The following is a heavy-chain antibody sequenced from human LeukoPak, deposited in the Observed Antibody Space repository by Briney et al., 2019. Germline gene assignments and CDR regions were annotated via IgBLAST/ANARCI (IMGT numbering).Heavy chain of an antibody. D-gene: IGHD5-24*01. CDR3: AKDGGGGYNPLYYFDY. Sequence: GRSLRLSCAASGFTFDDYAMHWVRQAPGKGLEWGSGISWNSGSIGYADSVKGRFTISRDNAKNSLYLQMNSLRAEDTALYYCAKDGGGGYNPLYYFDYWGQGTLVTVSS. V-gene: IGHV3-9*01. CDR2: ISWNSGSI. CDR1: GFTFDDYA. J-gene: IGHJ4*02.